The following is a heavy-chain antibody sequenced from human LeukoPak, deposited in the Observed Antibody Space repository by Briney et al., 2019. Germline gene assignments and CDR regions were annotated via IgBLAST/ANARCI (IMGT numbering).Heavy chain of an antibody. J-gene: IGHJ4*02. CDR1: GFTFSNAW. Sequence: AGGSLRLSCAASGFTFSNAWMNWVRQAPGKGLEWVGCIKSKTDGGTTDYAAPVKGRFTISRDDSKNTLYLQMNSLRAEDTAVYYCAKATSIAARRYYFDYWGQGTLVTVSS. D-gene: IGHD6-6*01. CDR3: AKATSIAARRYYFDY. V-gene: IGHV3-15*07. CDR2: IKSKTDGGTT.